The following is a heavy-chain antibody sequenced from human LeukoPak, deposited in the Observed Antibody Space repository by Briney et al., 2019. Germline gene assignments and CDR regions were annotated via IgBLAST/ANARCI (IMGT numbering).Heavy chain of an antibody. CDR2: ISGSGGST. D-gene: IGHD3-10*02. Sequence: GGSLRLSCAASGFTFSSYAMSWVRQAPGKGLGWVSAISGSGGSTYYADSVKGRFTISRDNAKNSLYLQMNSLRAEDTAVYYCAELGITMIGGVWGKGTTVTISS. CDR1: GFTFSSYA. CDR3: AELGITMIGGV. V-gene: IGHV3-23*01. J-gene: IGHJ6*04.